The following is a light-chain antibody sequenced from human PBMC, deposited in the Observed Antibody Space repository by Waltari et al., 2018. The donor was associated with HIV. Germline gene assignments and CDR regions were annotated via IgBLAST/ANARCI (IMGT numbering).Light chain of an antibody. CDR1: SSDVGGYDY. V-gene: IGLV2-11*01. CDR2: DVS. CDR3: CSYASNYILI. J-gene: IGLJ2*01. Sequence: QSALTQPRSVSGSPGQSVTISCTGTSSDVGGYDYVSWYQQHPGKAPKVIISDVSRRPSGVPDRFSASKSGNTASLTISGLQAADEADYFCCSYASNYILIFGGGTKLTDL.